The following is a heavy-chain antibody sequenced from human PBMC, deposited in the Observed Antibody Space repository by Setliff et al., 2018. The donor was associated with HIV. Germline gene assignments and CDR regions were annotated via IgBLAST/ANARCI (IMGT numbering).Heavy chain of an antibody. Sequence: GGSLRLSCAASGFTFSSYSMNWVRQAPGKGLEWVSYISSSSSTIYYADSVKGRFTISRDNAKNSLYLQMNSLRAEDTAVYYCARDRIIGRGYTTRYYYMDVWGKGTTVTVSS. J-gene: IGHJ6*03. CDR2: ISSSSSTI. CDR3: ARDRIIGRGYTTRYYYMDV. V-gene: IGHV3-48*01. D-gene: IGHD3-16*02. CDR1: GFTFSSYS.